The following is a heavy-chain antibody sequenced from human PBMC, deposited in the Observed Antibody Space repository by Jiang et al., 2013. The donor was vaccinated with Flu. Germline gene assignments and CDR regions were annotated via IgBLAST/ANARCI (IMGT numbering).Heavy chain of an antibody. J-gene: IGHJ4*02. CDR2: IWYDGSNK. Sequence: AVIWYDGSNKYYADSVKGRFTISRDNSKNTLYLQMNSLRAEDTAVYYCARYYGDYFFRTHYFDYWGQGTLVTVSS. D-gene: IGHD4-17*01. CDR3: ARYYGDYFFRTHYFDY. V-gene: IGHV3-33*01.